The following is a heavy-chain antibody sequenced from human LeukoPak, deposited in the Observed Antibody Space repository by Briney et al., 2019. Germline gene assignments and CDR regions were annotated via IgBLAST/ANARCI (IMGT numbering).Heavy chain of an antibody. CDR3: ARGVGASATHFDY. D-gene: IGHD1-26*01. Sequence: RSGGSLRLSCAASGFTFSSYSMNWVRQAPGKGLEWVSSISSSSSYIYYADSVKGRFTISRDNAKNSLYLQMNSLRAEDTAVYYCARGVGASATHFDYWGQGTLVTVS. J-gene: IGHJ4*02. V-gene: IGHV3-21*01. CDR1: GFTFSSYS. CDR2: ISSSSSYI.